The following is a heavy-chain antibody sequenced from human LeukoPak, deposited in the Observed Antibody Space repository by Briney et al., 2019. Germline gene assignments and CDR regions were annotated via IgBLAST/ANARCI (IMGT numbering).Heavy chain of an antibody. CDR2: IKPDGSDT. J-gene: IGHJ6*02. D-gene: IGHD5-24*01. Sequence: GGSLRLSCAASGFAFSTYWMYWVRQVAGKGLVWVSRIKPDGSDTDYADSVKGRFTISRDNAKNTLYLQMNSLRAEDTAVYYCAREEMRENLGMDVWGQGTTVTVSS. CDR1: GFAFSTYW. V-gene: IGHV3-74*01. CDR3: AREEMRENLGMDV.